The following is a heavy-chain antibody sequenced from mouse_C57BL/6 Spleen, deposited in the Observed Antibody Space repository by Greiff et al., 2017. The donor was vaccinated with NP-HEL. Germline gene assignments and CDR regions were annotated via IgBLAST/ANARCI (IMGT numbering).Heavy chain of an antibody. J-gene: IGHJ3*01. V-gene: IGHV1-55*01. CDR3: ARGNYSNYVRDFAY. D-gene: IGHD2-5*01. Sequence: QVQLQQPGAELVKPGASVKMSCKASGYTFTSYWITWVKQRPGQGLEWIGDIYPGSGSTNYNEKFKSKATLTVDTSSSTAYMQLSSLTSEDSAVYYCARGNYSNYVRDFAYWGQGTLVTVSA. CDR2: IYPGSGST. CDR1: GYTFTSYW.